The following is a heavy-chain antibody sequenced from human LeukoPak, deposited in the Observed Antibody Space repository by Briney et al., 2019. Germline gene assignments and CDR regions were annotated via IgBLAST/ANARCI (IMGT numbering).Heavy chain of an antibody. D-gene: IGHD6-19*01. J-gene: IGHJ4*02. CDR2: ISGSGGST. CDR1: GFTFSSYA. V-gene: IGHV3-23*01. CDR3: AKEGGLVRGWYTTDFDY. Sequence: PGGSLRLSCAASGFTFSSYAMSWVRQAPGKGLEWVSAISGSGGSTYYADSVKGRFTISRDNSKNTLYLQMNSLRAEDTAVYYCAKEGGLVRGWYTTDFDYWGQGTLVTVSS.